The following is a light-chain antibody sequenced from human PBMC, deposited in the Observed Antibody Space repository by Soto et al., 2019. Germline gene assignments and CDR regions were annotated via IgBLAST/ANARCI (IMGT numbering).Light chain of an antibody. Sequence: EIVLTQSPGTLSLSPGERATLSCRASQSLSSSYLAWYQQKPGQAPRLLIYGASSRATGIPDRFSGSGSGTDFTLTISRLEPEDFAVYYCQQYGSSRWTFGQGTQVEIK. J-gene: IGKJ1*01. CDR1: QSLSSSY. CDR2: GAS. CDR3: QQYGSSRWT. V-gene: IGKV3-20*01.